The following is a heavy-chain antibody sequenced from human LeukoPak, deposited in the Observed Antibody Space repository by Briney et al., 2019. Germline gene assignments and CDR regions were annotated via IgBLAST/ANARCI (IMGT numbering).Heavy chain of an antibody. Sequence: ASVTVSCKASGHSFSDYGVSWVREAPGQGLEWMGWISTYTGNPNYALRSQGRPTITTDRSTTTVYMELKNLTFDDTAIYYCAAGAPSGLWGQGTLVTVSS. D-gene: IGHD1-26*01. CDR2: ISTYTGNP. CDR1: GHSFSDYG. V-gene: IGHV1-18*01. J-gene: IGHJ4*02. CDR3: AAGAPSGL.